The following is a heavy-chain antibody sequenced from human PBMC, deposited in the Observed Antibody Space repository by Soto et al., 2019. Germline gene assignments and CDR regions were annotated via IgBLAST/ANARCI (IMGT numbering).Heavy chain of an antibody. CDR3: AREDRNYYDSSGYYH. V-gene: IGHV4-31*03. D-gene: IGHD3-22*01. Sequence: SETLSLTCTVSGGSISSGSYYWSWIRQHPGKGLEWVGYVHSSGSTYYNPSLKSRVTISVDTSNNQFSLKLSSVTAADTAVYYCAREDRNYYDSSGYYHWGQGTLVTVSS. CDR1: GGSISSGSYY. CDR2: VHSSGST. J-gene: IGHJ5*02.